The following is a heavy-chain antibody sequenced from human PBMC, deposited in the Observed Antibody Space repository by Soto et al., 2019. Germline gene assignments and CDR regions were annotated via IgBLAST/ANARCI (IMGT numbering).Heavy chain of an antibody. J-gene: IGHJ6*02. D-gene: IGHD2-2*03. CDR1: GGSFSGYY. V-gene: IGHV4-34*01. CDR3: ARGRVGIVVVPAAMSYYYYGMDV. CDR2: INHSGST. Sequence: QVQLQQWGAGLLKPSETLSLTCAVYGGSFSGYYWSWIRQPPGKGLEWIGEINHSGSTNYNPSLTSRVTISVDTSKNQFSLKLSSVTAADTAVYYCARGRVGIVVVPAAMSYYYYGMDVWGQGTTVTVSS.